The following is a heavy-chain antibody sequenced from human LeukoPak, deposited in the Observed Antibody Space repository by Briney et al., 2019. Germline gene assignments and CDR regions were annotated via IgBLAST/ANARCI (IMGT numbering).Heavy chain of an antibody. D-gene: IGHD4-17*01. CDR3: ARHMTTANNWFDP. CDR2: INPNSGGT. CDR1: GYTFTGYY. V-gene: IGHV1-2*02. Sequence: ASVKVSCKASGYTFTGYYMHWVRQAPGQGLERMGWINPNSGGTNYEQKFQGRVIMTRDTSISTAYMELSRLRFDDTAVYYCARHMTTANNWFDPWGQGTLVTVSS. J-gene: IGHJ5*02.